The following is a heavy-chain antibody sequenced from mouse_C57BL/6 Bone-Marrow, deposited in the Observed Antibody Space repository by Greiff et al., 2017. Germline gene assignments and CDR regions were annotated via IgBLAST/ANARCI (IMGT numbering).Heavy chain of an antibody. V-gene: IGHV5-15*01. D-gene: IGHD2-4*01. CDR1: GFTFSDYG. CDR3: ARHGDDYGGFAY. Sequence: DVQLVESGGGLVQPGGSLKLSCAASGFTFSDYGMAWVRQAPRQGPEWVAFISNLAYSIYYAATVTGRFTISRETAKNTLYLEMSSLRSEETAMYYCARHGDDYGGFAYWGQGTLVTVSA. J-gene: IGHJ3*01. CDR2: ISNLAYSI.